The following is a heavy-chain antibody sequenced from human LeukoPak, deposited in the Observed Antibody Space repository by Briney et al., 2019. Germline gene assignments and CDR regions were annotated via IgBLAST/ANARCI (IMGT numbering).Heavy chain of an antibody. V-gene: IGHV3-23*01. D-gene: IGHD6-19*01. CDR1: GFTFSSYA. CDR3: AKEAGYSSGWYDY. CDR2: ISGSGAGT. J-gene: IGHJ4*02. Sequence: GGSLRLSCAASGFTFSSYAMSWVRQAPGKGLEWVSGISGSGAGTYYADSVTGRFTVSRDSSKNTLYLQMNSLRAADTAAYYCAKEAGYSSGWYDYWGQGTLVTVSS.